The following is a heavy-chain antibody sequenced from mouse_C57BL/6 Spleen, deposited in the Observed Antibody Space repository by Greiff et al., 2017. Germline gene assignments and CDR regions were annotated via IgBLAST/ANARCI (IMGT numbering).Heavy chain of an antibody. Sequence: EVKLMESGGGLVQPKGSLKLSCAASGFSFNTYAMNWVRQAPGKGLEWVARIRSKSNNYATYYADSVKDRFTISRDDSESMLYLQMNNLKTEDTAMYYCVRPQLGEGYFDVWGTGTTVTVSS. V-gene: IGHV10-1*01. J-gene: IGHJ1*03. D-gene: IGHD4-1*02. CDR1: GFSFNTYA. CDR3: VRPQLGEGYFDV. CDR2: IRSKSNNYAT.